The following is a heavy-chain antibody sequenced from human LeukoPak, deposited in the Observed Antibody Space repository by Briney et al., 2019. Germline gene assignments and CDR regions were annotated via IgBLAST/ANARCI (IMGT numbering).Heavy chain of an antibody. Sequence: GGSLRLSCAASGFIFSDYYMSWIRQAPGKGLEWVSYMSSSSSYTYYADSVKGRFTISRDNAKNSLYLQMNSLRDEDTAVYYCARDAYDTSAYYYFDYWGQGTLVTVSS. CDR3: ARDAYDTSAYYYFDY. CDR1: GFIFSDYY. CDR2: MSSSSSYT. V-gene: IGHV3-11*06. J-gene: IGHJ4*02. D-gene: IGHD3-22*01.